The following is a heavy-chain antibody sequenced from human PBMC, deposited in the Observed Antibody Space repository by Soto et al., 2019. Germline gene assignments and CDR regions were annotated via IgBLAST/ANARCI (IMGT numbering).Heavy chain of an antibody. CDR2: IIPIFGTA. Sequence: QVQLVQSGAEVKKPGSSVKVSCKASGGTFSSYAISWVRQAPGQGLEWMGGIIPIFGTANYAQKFQGRVTITADESSSTAYMELSSLRSEDTAVYYCARVARGYSGYDGAYYFDYWGQGTLVTVSS. D-gene: IGHD5-12*01. CDR3: ARVARGYSGYDGAYYFDY. CDR1: GGTFSSYA. V-gene: IGHV1-69*01. J-gene: IGHJ4*02.